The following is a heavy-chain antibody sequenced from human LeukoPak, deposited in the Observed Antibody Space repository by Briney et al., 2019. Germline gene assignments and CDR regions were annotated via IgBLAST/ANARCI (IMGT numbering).Heavy chain of an antibody. V-gene: IGHV4-61*02. CDR1: GGSITGGNYD. CDR3: ARRVGWNAFDI. Sequence: SQTLSLTCTVSGGSITGGNYDWSWVRQPAGKGLEWIGRIYTSGSTNYNPSLKSRVAISLDTSKNQVSLKLVSVTAADTAIYYCARRVGWNAFDIWGQGTVVTVSS. CDR2: IYTSGST. D-gene: IGHD1-26*01. J-gene: IGHJ3*02.